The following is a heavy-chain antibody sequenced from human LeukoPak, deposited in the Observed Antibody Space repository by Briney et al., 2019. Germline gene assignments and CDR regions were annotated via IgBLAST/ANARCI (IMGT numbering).Heavy chain of an antibody. Sequence: GGSLRLSCAASGFTFSSYWMHWVRQAPGKGLGWVSRINSDARRTNYADSVKGGFTISRDNAKNTLYMQMKRLRAEDTAVCYCARGADTGYSSDSWGQGTLVTVSS. CDR3: ARGADTGYSSDS. D-gene: IGHD6-19*01. V-gene: IGHV3-74*01. CDR1: GFTFSSYW. CDR2: INSDARRT. J-gene: IGHJ5*02.